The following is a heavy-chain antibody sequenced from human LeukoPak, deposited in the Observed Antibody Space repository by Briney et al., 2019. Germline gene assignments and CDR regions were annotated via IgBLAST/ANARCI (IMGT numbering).Heavy chain of an antibody. Sequence: SETLSLTCAVYGGSFSGYYWSWIRQPPGKGLEWIGEINHSGSTNYNPSLKSRVTISVDTSKNQFSLKVSSVTVADTAVYYCASTETPYYYYGVDVWGQGTTVTVSS. CDR3: ASTETPYYYYGVDV. J-gene: IGHJ6*02. V-gene: IGHV4-34*01. D-gene: IGHD4-17*01. CDR1: GGSFSGYY. CDR2: INHSGST.